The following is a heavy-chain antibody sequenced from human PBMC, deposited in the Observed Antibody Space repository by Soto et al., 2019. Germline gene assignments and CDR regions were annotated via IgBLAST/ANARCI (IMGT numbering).Heavy chain of an antibody. V-gene: IGHV1-8*01. D-gene: IGHD2-2*01. CDR3: ESSILILYAFDI. J-gene: IGHJ3*02. Sequence: ATGQGLEWMGWMNPNRGNTGYAQKFQGRVTMTRNTSISTAYMELSSLRSEATAVYYCESSILILYAFDIWGQGTMVTVSS. CDR2: MNPNRGNT.